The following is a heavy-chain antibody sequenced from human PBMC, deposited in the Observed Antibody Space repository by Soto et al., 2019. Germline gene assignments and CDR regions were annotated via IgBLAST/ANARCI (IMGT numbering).Heavy chain of an antibody. V-gene: IGHV3-30*18. CDR3: AKDQASGQGSFDS. CDR1: GFTFNIYG. Sequence: VKLVESGGGVVQPGGSLRLSCAASGFTFNIYGMHWVRHAPDKGLEWVALISYDGSNQYYADSVKGRFTISRDNSKNTLFLQMNSLRADDTAVYYCAKDQASGQGSFDSWGQVTLVTVSS. J-gene: IGHJ4*02. CDR2: ISYDGSNQ.